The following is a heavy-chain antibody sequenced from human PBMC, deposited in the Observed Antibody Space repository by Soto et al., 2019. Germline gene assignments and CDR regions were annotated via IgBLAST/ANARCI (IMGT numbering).Heavy chain of an antibody. CDR3: ARGGSSWSAEYYQH. Sequence: QVQLVQSGAEVKKPGASVKVSCKASGYTFSNYGINWVRQATGQGPEWMGWISGYNGETKYAQALHGRATMTTDTSTSTAYMELRSLRSDDTAVYYCARGGSSWSAEYYQHWGQGTLVIVSS. J-gene: IGHJ1*01. CDR2: ISGYNGET. CDR1: GYTFSNYG. V-gene: IGHV1-18*01. D-gene: IGHD6-13*01.